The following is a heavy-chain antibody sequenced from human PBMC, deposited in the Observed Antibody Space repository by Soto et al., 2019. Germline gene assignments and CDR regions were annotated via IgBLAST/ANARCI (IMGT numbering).Heavy chain of an antibody. CDR2: INHSGST. V-gene: IGHV4-34*01. J-gene: IGHJ4*02. CDR3: ARARWMPAGGSPSDF. Sequence: SETLSLTCAVYGGSFSGYYWSWIRQPPGKGLEWIGEINHSGSTNYNPSLKSRLTISVDTPKSQFSLRLLSVTAAVTGVYFCARARWMPAGGSPSDFWGQGTMVTVSS. D-gene: IGHD6-13*01. CDR1: GGSFSGYY.